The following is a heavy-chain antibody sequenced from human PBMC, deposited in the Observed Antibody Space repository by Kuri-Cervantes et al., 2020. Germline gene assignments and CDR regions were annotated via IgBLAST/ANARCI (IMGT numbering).Heavy chain of an antibody. V-gene: IGHV3-30*03. Sequence: GGSLRLSCAASGFTFSSYAMSWVRQAPGKGLEWVAVISYDGSNKYYADSVKGRFTISRDNSKNTLYLQMNSLRAEDTAVYYCARGSGTMAGMLDWGQGTLVTVSS. CDR2: ISYDGSNK. J-gene: IGHJ4*02. CDR3: ARGSGTMAGMLD. CDR1: GFTFSSYA. D-gene: IGHD6-19*01.